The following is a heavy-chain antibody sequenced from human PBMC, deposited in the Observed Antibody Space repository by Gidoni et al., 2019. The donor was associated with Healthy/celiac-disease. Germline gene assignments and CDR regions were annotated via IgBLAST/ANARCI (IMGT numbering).Heavy chain of an antibody. CDR1: GYTFTGYY. V-gene: IGHV1-2*02. J-gene: IGHJ4*02. CDR3: ARDLYYGSGSIPGDY. D-gene: IGHD3-10*01. CDR2: INPNSGGT. Sequence: QVQLVQSVAEVKKPGASVKVSCKSSGYTFTGYYMHWVRQAPGQGLEWMGWINPNSGGTNYAQKFQGRVTMTRDTSISTAYMELSRLRSDDTAVYYCARDLYYGSGSIPGDYWGQGTLVTVSS.